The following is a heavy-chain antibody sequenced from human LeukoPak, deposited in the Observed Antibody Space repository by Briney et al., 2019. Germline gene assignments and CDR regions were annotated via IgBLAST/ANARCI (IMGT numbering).Heavy chain of an antibody. CDR1: GFTFSTYA. J-gene: IGHJ4*02. V-gene: IGHV3-30-3*01. Sequence: SGGSLRLSCAASGFTFSTYAIHWVRQVPGKGLEWVAVISDDGNNKYYPDSVKGRFTISRDNSKNTLYLQMNSLRPEDTAVYYCARDIRTTYFDYWGQGTLVTVSS. D-gene: IGHD1-7*01. CDR3: ARDIRTTYFDY. CDR2: ISDDGNNK.